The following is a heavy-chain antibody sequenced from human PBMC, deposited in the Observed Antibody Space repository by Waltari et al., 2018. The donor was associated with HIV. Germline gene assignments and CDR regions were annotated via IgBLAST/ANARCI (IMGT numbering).Heavy chain of an antibody. CDR3: ARVVDYGGNKRGGSDY. V-gene: IGHV3-48*02. Sequence: VQLVLSGGVLVQPGGSLILSCAASGFIFSSYSMNWVCLAPGKGLEWVSYISISSSTIYYADSVKGRFTISRDNAKNSLYLQMNSLRDEDTAGYYCARVVDYGGNKRGGSDYWGQGTLVTVSS. CDR2: ISISSSTI. J-gene: IGHJ4*02. D-gene: IGHD4-17*01. CDR1: GFIFSSYS.